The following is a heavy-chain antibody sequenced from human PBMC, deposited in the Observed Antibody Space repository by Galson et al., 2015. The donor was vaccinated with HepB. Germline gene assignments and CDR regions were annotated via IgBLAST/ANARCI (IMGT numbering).Heavy chain of an antibody. D-gene: IGHD6-19*01. Sequence: SLRLSCAASGFTFSNYGMHWVRQAPGKGLEWVAVISYDGSNKYYADSVKGRFTISRDNSKNTLYLQMNSLRAEDTALYYCAKDPYLYNALAGTMAGFDYWGQGTLVTVSS. V-gene: IGHV3-30*18. CDR2: ISYDGSNK. CDR3: AKDPYLYNALAGTMAGFDY. CDR1: GFTFSNYG. J-gene: IGHJ4*02.